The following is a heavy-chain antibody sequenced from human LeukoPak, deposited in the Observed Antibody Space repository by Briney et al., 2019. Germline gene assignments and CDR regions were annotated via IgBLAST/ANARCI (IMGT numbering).Heavy chain of an antibody. CDR3: ANRYSGSAYGYFDY. CDR1: GFTFNNFG. D-gene: IGHD1-26*01. J-gene: IGHJ4*02. Sequence: PGGSLRLSCEASGFTFNNFGMHWVRQAPGKGLEWVAFIRYAGSNKYYADSVIGRFTISRANSKNTLYLQMNSLRAEDTAGYSCANRYSGSAYGYFDYWGQGTLVTAPS. V-gene: IGHV3-30*02. CDR2: IRYAGSNK.